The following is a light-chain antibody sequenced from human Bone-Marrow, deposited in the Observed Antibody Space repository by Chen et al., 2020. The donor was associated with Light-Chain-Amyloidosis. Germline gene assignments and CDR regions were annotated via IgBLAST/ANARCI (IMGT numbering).Light chain of an antibody. CDR3: QQYYTNPLT. J-gene: IGKJ4*01. CDR2: AAS. CDR1: QGITNY. Sequence: AIRLIQSPSSLSASTGDIVTITCRASQGITNYLAWYQQRPGEAPHLLISAASTLHSGVPSRFNGAGSETDFTLTITSLQSEDFATNFCQQYYTNPLTFGGGTKVDI. V-gene: IGKV1-8*01.